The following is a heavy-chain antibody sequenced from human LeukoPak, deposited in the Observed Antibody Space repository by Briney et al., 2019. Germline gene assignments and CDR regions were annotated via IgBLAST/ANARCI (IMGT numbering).Heavy chain of an antibody. V-gene: IGHV3-30*03. CDR3: AHLLWFGELNDY. Sequence: AGSLRLSCAASGFTFSSYGMHWVRQAPGKGLEWVAVISDDGSNKYYADSVKGRFTISRDNSKNTLYLQMNSLRAEDTAVYYCAHLLWFGELNDYWGQGTLVTVSS. CDR1: GFTFSSYG. CDR2: ISDDGSNK. J-gene: IGHJ4*02. D-gene: IGHD3-10*01.